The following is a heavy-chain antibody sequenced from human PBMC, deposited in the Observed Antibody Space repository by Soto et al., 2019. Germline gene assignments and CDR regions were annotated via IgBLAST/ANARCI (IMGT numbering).Heavy chain of an antibody. D-gene: IGHD3-16*02. CDR3: ARGAGYDYIWGSYRRLTYYFDY. Sequence: QVQLVQSGAEVKKPGASVKVSCKASGYTFTSYDINWVRQATGQGVEWMGWMNPNSGNTGYEQKLQGRVTMTRNNSISTAYMELSSLRSEDTAVYYCARGAGYDYIWGSYRRLTYYFDYWGQGTLVTVSS. CDR1: GYTFTSYD. V-gene: IGHV1-8*01. CDR2: MNPNSGNT. J-gene: IGHJ4*02.